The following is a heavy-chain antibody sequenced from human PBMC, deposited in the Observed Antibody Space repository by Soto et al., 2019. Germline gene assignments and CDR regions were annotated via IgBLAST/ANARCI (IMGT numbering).Heavy chain of an antibody. V-gene: IGHV4-38-2*01. D-gene: IGHD4-17*01. Sequence: PSETLSLTCAVSGYSISSGYYWGWIRQPPGKGLEWIGNIYHSGSTYYSPSLKSRVTISMDTSKNQFSLKLSSVTAADTAMYYCAKYGENYYDGMDVWGQGTTVTV. J-gene: IGHJ6*02. CDR3: AKYGENYYDGMDV. CDR2: IYHSGST. CDR1: GYSISSGYY.